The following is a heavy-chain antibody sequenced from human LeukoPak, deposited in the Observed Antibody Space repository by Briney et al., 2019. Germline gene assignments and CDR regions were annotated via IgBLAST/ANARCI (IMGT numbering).Heavy chain of an antibody. D-gene: IGHD3-22*01. J-gene: IGHJ4*02. CDR2: IYTSGST. CDR1: GGSISRGSYY. Sequence: SQTLSLTCTVSGGSISRGSYYWSWIRQPAGKGLEWIGRIYTSGSTNYNPSLKSRVTISVDTSKNQFSLKLSSVTAADTAVYYCARADDSSGYYYDRGSSFDYWGQGTLVTVSS. CDR3: ARADDSSGYYYDRGSSFDY. V-gene: IGHV4-61*02.